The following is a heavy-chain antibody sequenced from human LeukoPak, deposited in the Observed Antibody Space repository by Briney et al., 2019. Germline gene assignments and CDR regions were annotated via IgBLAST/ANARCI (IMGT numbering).Heavy chain of an antibody. D-gene: IGHD4/OR15-4a*01. CDR2: IYSDNT. CDR3: ARRAGAYSHPYDY. J-gene: IGHJ4*02. Sequence: GGSLSLSCTVSGFTVSSNSMSWVRKAPGKGLEWVSFIYSDNTHYSDSVKGRFTISRDNSKNTLYLQMNSLRSEDTAVYYCARRAGAYSHPYDYWGQGTLVTVSS. CDR1: GFTVSSNS. V-gene: IGHV3-53*01.